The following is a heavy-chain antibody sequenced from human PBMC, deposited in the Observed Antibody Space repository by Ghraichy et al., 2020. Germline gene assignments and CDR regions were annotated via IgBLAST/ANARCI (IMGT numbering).Heavy chain of an antibody. CDR1: GFTFSDYY. D-gene: IGHD3-22*01. J-gene: IGHJ3*02. V-gene: IGHV3-11*06. Sequence: GGSLRLSCAASGFTFSDYYMSWIRQAPGKGLEWVSYISSSSSYTNYADSVKGRFTISRDNAKNSLYLQMNSLRAEDTAVYYCARNYDSSGDDAFDIWGQGTMVTVSS. CDR2: ISSSSSYT. CDR3: ARNYDSSGDDAFDI.